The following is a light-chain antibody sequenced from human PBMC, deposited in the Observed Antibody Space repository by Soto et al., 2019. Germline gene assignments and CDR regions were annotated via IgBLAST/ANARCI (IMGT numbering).Light chain of an antibody. CDR3: QQYNNLPYT. Sequence: EIVMTQSPATLSVSPGERATLSCRASQSVSSNLAWYQQKPGQAPRLLIYGASTRATGIPARFSGSVSGTEFTLTISSLQSEDFAVYYCQQYNNLPYTFGQGTKLEIK. J-gene: IGKJ2*01. V-gene: IGKV3-15*01. CDR2: GAS. CDR1: QSVSSN.